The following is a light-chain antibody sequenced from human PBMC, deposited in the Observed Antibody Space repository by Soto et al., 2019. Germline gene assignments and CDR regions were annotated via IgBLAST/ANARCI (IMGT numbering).Light chain of an antibody. CDR3: SSYTSSSTYV. V-gene: IGLV2-14*01. CDR1: SSDVGTYNS. J-gene: IGLJ1*01. CDR2: EVT. Sequence: QSALTQPASVSGSPGQSITISCTGTSSDVGTYNSVSWYQQHPGKAPEIMIYEVTHRPSGVSDRFSGSKSGNTASLTISGLQTGDEADYYCSSYTSSSTYVFGTGTK.